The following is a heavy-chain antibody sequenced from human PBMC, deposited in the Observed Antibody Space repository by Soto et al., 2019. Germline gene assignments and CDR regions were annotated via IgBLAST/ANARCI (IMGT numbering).Heavy chain of an antibody. CDR3: ATVRGTIFGVVISFHFDY. J-gene: IGHJ4*02. CDR2: ISAYNGNT. V-gene: IGHV1-18*01. Sequence: GASVKVSCKASGYTFTSYGISWVRQAPGQGLEWMGWISAYNGNTNYAQKLQGRVTMTTDTSTSTAYMELRSLRSDDTAVYYCATVRGTIFGVVISFHFDYWGQGTLVTVSS. CDR1: GYTFTSYG. D-gene: IGHD3-3*01.